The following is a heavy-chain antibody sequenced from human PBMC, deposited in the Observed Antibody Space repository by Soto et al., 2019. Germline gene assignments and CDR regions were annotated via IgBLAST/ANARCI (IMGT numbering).Heavy chain of an antibody. V-gene: IGHV4-30-2*01. J-gene: IGHJ6*02. Sequence: SAPLCLTSAVSCGSIGSGGYCWSWIRQPPGKGLEWIVYIYHIVSTYYNPSLKSRFTISLYRSKNQFSLKLSSVTAADAAVYYCAKGEDTVGMDVWGQGTTVTVSS. CDR1: CGSIGSGGYC. CDR3: AKGEDTVGMDV. D-gene: IGHD2-15*01. CDR2: IYHIVST.